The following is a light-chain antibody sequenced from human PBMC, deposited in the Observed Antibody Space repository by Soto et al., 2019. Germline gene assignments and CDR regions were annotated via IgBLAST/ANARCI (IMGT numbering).Light chain of an antibody. CDR1: SGSIASNY. V-gene: IGLV6-57*02. CDR3: QSYDSSIVV. CDR2: EDN. J-gene: IGLJ2*01. Sequence: NFMLTQPHSVSESPGKTVTISCTGSSGSIASNYVQCYQQRPGSAPTTVIYEDNQRPSGVPDRFSGSIDSSSNSASLTISGLKTEDEADYYCQSYDSSIVVFGGGTKLTVL.